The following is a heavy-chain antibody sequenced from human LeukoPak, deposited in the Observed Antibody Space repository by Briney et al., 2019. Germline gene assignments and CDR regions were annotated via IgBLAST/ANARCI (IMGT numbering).Heavy chain of an antibody. CDR1: GFTFGSYS. V-gene: IGHV3-48*01. Sequence: GGSLRLSCAASGFTFGSYSMNWVRQAPGKGLEWVSFISSLSGTREYADSVKGRFTISRDNAKNSLYLQMNSLRVEDTAVYYCARDQGGSYSYWGQGTLVTVSS. D-gene: IGHD1-26*01. CDR3: ARDQGGSYSY. CDR2: ISSLSGTR. J-gene: IGHJ4*02.